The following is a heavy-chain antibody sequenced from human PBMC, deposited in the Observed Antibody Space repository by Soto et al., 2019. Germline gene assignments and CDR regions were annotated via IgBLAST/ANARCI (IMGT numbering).Heavy chain of an antibody. CDR2: IYFRGNT. CDR3: ARLEGLATISYYFDF. J-gene: IGHJ4*02. Sequence: SDTVSLTCSVSGDCINSDKYYWGWIRQPPGKGLEWIGSIYFRGNTYYNPSLQTRVTISLDKSKSQFSLKLNSVTAADSAVYFCARLEGLATISYYFDFWGQGALVTVSS. D-gene: IGHD3-9*01. V-gene: IGHV4-39*01. CDR1: GDCINSDKYY.